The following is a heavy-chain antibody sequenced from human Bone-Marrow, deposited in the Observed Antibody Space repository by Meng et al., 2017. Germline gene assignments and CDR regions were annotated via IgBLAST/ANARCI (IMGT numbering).Heavy chain of an antibody. CDR2: ISRGGTT. J-gene: IGHJ3*02. V-gene: IGHV4-34*01. D-gene: IGHD3-10*01. CDR1: GGSISSYY. CDR3: ARGDLIERYYVVFTMSVFDI. Sequence: GSLRLSCTVSGGSISSYYWSWIRQPPGKGLEWIGEISRGGTTNYNPSLKNRVTISVDTSKNQFSLKLSSLTAADTAVYYCARGDLIERYYVVFTMSVFDIWGQGTMVTVSS.